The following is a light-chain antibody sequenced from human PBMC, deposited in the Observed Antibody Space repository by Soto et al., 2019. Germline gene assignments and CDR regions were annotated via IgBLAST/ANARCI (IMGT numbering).Light chain of an antibody. V-gene: IGKV3-15*01. CDR3: QHYNNWPPWT. J-gene: IGKJ1*01. Sequence: EIVITQSPATLSVSPGERATFSCSASQSVSSNLAWYQQKPGQAPRLLLYGASIRATGIPARFSGSGSGTEFTLTISTLQSEDFAIYYCQHYNNWPPWTFGQGTKVDIK. CDR1: QSVSSN. CDR2: GAS.